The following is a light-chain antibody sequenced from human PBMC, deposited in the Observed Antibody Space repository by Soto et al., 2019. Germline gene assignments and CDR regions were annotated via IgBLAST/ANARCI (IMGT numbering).Light chain of an antibody. J-gene: IGLJ3*02. Sequence: QSALTQPASVSGSPGQSITISCTGTSNDVGGYNYVSWYQQHPDKAPKVVISDVSNRPSGVSNRFSGSKSGNTASLTISGLQAEDEADYYCSSYTTRHTWVFGGGTKVTVL. CDR2: DVS. CDR1: SNDVGGYNY. V-gene: IGLV2-14*01. CDR3: SSYTTRHTWV.